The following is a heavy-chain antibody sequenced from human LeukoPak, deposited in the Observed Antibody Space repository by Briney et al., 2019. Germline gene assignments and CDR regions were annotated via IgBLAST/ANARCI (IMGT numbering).Heavy chain of an antibody. J-gene: IGHJ4*02. V-gene: IGHV4-39*07. D-gene: IGHD4-23*01. CDR2: VYYIGST. CDR1: GGPISSGNYY. CDR3: ARDKTFEVVKFFDS. Sequence: SETLSLTCTVSGGPISSGNYYWGWIRQPPGKGLEWIGSVYYIGSTYYSPSLKSRVTVSLDTSKNQFSLKVNYVTAADTAVYYCARDKTFEVVKFFDSWGQGTLVTVSS.